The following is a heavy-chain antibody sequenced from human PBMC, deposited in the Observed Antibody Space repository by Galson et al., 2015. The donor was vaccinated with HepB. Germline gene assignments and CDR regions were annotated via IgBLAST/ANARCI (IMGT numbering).Heavy chain of an antibody. CDR3: ARGHYGMDV. CDR2: ISKTGTST. CDR1: GFTFKDYY. J-gene: IGHJ6*02. V-gene: IGHV3-11*06. Sequence: SLRLSCAASGFTFKDYYMSWIRQAPGKGLEWVSYISKTGTSTDYADSVKGRFTMSRDNARNSLYLQMNSLRAEDTAVYFCARGHYGMDVWGQGTTVTVSS.